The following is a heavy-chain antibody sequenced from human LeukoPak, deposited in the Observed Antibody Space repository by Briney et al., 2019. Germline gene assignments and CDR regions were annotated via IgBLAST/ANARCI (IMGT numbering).Heavy chain of an antibody. CDR1: GGAITNDNFY. V-gene: IGHV4-39*01. Sequence: SETLSLTCTVSGGAITNDNFYWCWVRQPPGKGLEWVASINYSGTTYYNPSLRSRLSISVDTSRTQFFLTLNSVTAADTAVYYCARLFDSWGRGTLVTVSS. CDR3: ARLFDS. CDR2: INYSGTT. J-gene: IGHJ4*02.